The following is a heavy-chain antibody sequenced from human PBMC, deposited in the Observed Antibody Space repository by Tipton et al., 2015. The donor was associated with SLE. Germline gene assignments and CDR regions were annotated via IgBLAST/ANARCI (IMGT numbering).Heavy chain of an antibody. J-gene: IGHJ6*02. CDR1: GGSFGTYY. V-gene: IGHV4-34*01. CDR3: ARAPEYYDFWSGYPPYYYYGMDV. Sequence: TLSLTCAVYGGSFGTYYWSWIRQPPGKGLEWIGEINHSGSTNYNPSLKSRVTISVDTSKNQFSLKLSSVTAADTAVYYCARAPEYYDFWSGYPPYYYYGMDVWGQGTTVTVSS. D-gene: IGHD3-3*01. CDR2: INHSGST.